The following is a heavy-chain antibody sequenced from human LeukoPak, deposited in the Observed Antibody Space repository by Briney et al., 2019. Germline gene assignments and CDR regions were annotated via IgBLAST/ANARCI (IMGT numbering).Heavy chain of an antibody. V-gene: IGHV2-5*02. CDR2: MYWDDDK. J-gene: IGHJ5*02. D-gene: IGHD2-2*01. CDR1: GFSLSTRGVG. CDR3: APQIGYCSSTSLFNCFDP. Sequence: AGPTLVKPTQTLTLFCTFPGFSLSTRGVGVGWIRQPPGKPLEWLALMYWDDDKCYTPALNSRLTIIRDTTTNQVVITITNMDPVDTATYYCAPQIGYCSSTSLFNCFDPWGQGTLVTVSS.